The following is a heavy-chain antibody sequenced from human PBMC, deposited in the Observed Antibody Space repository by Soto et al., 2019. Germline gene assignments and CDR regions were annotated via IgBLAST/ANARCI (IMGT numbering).Heavy chain of an antibody. J-gene: IGHJ3*02. Sequence: PAETMYLTCTVSGGTISSGGYYWSWIRQHPGKGLEWIGYIYYSGSTYYNPSLKSRVTISVDTSKNQFSLKLSSVTASDTAVYYCARTTTEDAFDILGQGTMVTVSS. CDR1: GGTISSGGYY. D-gene: IGHD4-17*01. CDR2: IYYSGST. CDR3: ARTTTEDAFDI. V-gene: IGHV4-31*03.